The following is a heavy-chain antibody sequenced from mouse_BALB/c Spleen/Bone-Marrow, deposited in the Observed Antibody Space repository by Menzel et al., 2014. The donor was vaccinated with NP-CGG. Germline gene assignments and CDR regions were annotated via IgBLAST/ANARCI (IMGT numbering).Heavy chain of an antibody. Sequence: EVQGVESGAELVKPGASVKLSCTASGFNIKDTYMHWVKQRPEQGLEWIGRIDPANGSTKYDPKFQGKATITADTSSNTAYLQLSSLTSEDTAVYYCARWEYYAMDYWGQGTSVTVSS. CDR3: ARWEYYAMDY. V-gene: IGHV14-3*02. CDR2: IDPANGST. D-gene: IGHD4-1*01. J-gene: IGHJ4*01. CDR1: GFNIKDTY.